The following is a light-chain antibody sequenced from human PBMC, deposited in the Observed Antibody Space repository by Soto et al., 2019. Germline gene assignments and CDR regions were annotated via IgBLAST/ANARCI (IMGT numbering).Light chain of an antibody. CDR1: QSVRSY. CDR3: QPRSNWPIT. CDR2: DAS. V-gene: IGKV3-11*01. J-gene: IGKJ5*01. Sequence: EIVLTQSPATLSLSPGERATLSCRASQSVRSYLAWYQQKPGQAPRLLIYDASNRATGIPARLSGSGSGTDFTLTIRSLEPEDFALYYCQPRSNWPITFGQGTRLEIK.